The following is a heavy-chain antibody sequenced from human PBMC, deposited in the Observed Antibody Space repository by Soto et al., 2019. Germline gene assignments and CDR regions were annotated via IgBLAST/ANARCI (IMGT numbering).Heavy chain of an antibody. D-gene: IGHD5-18*01. V-gene: IGHV4-61*01. CDR3: ARVKTYGYDY. CDR1: GGSVSSDNYY. J-gene: IGHJ4*02. CDR2: IYYSGST. Sequence: TLSLTCTVSGGSVSSDNYYWSWVRQPPGKGLEWIGYIYYSGSTNYNPSLKSRVTISGDTSRNQFSLKLSSVTAADTAVYYCARVKTYGYDYWGQGTLVTVSS.